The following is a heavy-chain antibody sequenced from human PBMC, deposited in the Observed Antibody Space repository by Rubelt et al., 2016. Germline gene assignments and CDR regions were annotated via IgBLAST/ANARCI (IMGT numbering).Heavy chain of an antibody. CDR2: IYYSGST. D-gene: IGHD7-27*01. Sequence: RESGPGLVKPSETLSLTCTVSGGSISSYYWSWIRQPPGKGLEWIGYIYYSGSTNYNPSLKSRVTISVDTSKNQFSLKLSSVTAADTAVYYCARGSGDPAFVDYWGQGTLVTVSS. V-gene: IGHV4-59*08. CDR3: ARGSGDPAFVDY. J-gene: IGHJ4*02. CDR1: GGSISSYY.